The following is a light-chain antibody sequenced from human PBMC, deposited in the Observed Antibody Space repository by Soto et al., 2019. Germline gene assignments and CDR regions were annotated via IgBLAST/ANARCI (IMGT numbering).Light chain of an antibody. Sequence: DIVMTQSPATLSVSPGERVSLSCRASQSVNSKLAWYQQKPGQAPRLLIYGASTRATGIPVRFSGSGSGTEFTLTISSLQSEDFAVYYCQQRNYWQVTFGQGTRLEIK. CDR3: QQRNYWQVT. CDR2: GAS. CDR1: QSVNSK. V-gene: IGKV3-15*01. J-gene: IGKJ5*01.